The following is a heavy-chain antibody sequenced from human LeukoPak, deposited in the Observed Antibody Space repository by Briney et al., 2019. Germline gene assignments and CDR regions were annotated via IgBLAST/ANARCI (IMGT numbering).Heavy chain of an antibody. D-gene: IGHD6-19*01. V-gene: IGHV3-21*01. CDR3: AKEGAIAVAATRWFDP. Sequence: GGSLRLSCAASGFTFNSYSMNWVRQAPGKGLEWVSSISGSNSYIYYADSMKGRFTISRDNSKNTLYLQMNSLRAEDTAVYYCAKEGAIAVAATRWFDPWGQGTLVTVSS. CDR2: ISGSNSYI. J-gene: IGHJ5*02. CDR1: GFTFNSYS.